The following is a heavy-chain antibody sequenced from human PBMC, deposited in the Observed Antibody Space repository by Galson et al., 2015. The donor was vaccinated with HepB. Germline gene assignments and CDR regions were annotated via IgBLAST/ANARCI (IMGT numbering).Heavy chain of an antibody. J-gene: IGHJ5*02. D-gene: IGHD5-18*01. Sequence: SLRLSCAASGFTFSSYAMHWVRQAPGKGLEWVAVISYDGSNKYYADSVKGRFTISRDNSKNTLYLQMNSLRAEDTAVYYCARGLQLWSSNWFDPWGQGTLVTVSS. CDR3: ARGLQLWSSNWFDP. V-gene: IGHV3-30-3*01. CDR2: ISYDGSNK. CDR1: GFTFSSYA.